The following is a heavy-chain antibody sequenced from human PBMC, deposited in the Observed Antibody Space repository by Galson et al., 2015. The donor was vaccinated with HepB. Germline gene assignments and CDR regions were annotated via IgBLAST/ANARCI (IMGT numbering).Heavy chain of an antibody. V-gene: IGHV3-48*01. D-gene: IGHD5-18*01. Sequence: SLRLSCAASGFTFSSYSMNWVRQAPGKGLEWVSYISSSSSTIYYADSVKGRFTISRDNAKNSLYLQMNSLRAEDTAVYYCARELDSYGHDAFDIWGQGTMVTVSS. J-gene: IGHJ3*02. CDR1: GFTFSSYS. CDR3: ARELDSYGHDAFDI. CDR2: ISSSSSTI.